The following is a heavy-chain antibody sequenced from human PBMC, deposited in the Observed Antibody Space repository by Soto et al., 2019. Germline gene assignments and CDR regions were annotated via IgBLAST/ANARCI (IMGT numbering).Heavy chain of an antibody. CDR3: AGGARYCSGVSCKDWFDP. CDR2: IYYSGST. D-gene: IGHD2-15*01. J-gene: IGHJ5*02. CDR1: GCSVSSGSYY. V-gene: IGHV4-61*01. Sequence: QVQLQESGPGLVKPSETLSLTCTVSGCSVSSGSYYWSWIRQPPVQGLEWIGYIYYSGSTSYNPSLKCRVNISGDTSQYQCSLQLSFVAAADTAVYYCAGGARYCSGVSCKDWFDPWGQGTLVTVSA.